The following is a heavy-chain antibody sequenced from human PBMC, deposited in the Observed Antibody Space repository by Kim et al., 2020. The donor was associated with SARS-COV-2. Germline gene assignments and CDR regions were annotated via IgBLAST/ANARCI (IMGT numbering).Heavy chain of an antibody. Sequence: SETLSLTCTVSGGSISSYYWSWIRQPPGKGLEWIGYIYYSGSTNYNPSLKSRVTISVDTSKNQFSLKLSSVTAADTAVYYCAREREGYYYDSSGNYFDYWGQGTLVTVSS. CDR3: AREREGYYYDSSGNYFDY. D-gene: IGHD3-22*01. J-gene: IGHJ4*02. CDR2: IYYSGST. V-gene: IGHV4-59*13. CDR1: GGSISSYY.